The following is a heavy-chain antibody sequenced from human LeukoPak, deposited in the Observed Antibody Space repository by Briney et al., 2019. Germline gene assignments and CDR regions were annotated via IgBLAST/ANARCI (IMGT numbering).Heavy chain of an antibody. CDR3: ARDLGRYDYGMDV. Sequence: PGGSLRLSCAASGFTFSSYAMSWVRQAPGKGLEWVSAISGSGGSTYYVDSVKGRFTISRDNSKNTLYLQMNSLRAEDTAVYYCARDLGRYDYGMDVWGQGTTVTVSS. D-gene: IGHD3-16*01. J-gene: IGHJ6*02. CDR2: ISGSGGST. V-gene: IGHV3-23*01. CDR1: GFTFSSYA.